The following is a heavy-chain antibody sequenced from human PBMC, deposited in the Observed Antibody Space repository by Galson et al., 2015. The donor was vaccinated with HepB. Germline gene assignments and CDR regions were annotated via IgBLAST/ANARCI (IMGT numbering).Heavy chain of an antibody. Sequence: SVKVSCKASGFTFRTSALQWVRQARGQRLEWVGWLSVGSGQTSSAKSLQGRVTLSRDMSTTTAYLELSNLRSEDTAVYYCAADSSWFDAFNLWGQGTRLTVSS. CDR1: GFTFRTSA. V-gene: IGHV1-58*01. J-gene: IGHJ3*01. CDR3: AADSSWFDAFNL. D-gene: IGHD6-6*01. CDR2: LSVGSGQT.